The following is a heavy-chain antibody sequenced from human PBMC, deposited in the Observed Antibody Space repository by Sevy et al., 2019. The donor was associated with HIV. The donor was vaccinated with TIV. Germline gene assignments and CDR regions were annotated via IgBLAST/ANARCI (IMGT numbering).Heavy chain of an antibody. J-gene: IGHJ5*02. CDR1: GFSFSNYW. Sequence: GGSLRLSCAASGFSFSNYWMNWVRQAPGKGLEWVANIKPDGSEKYYVDSVKGRFTISSENAKQSLFLQMNSLRAEDMAVYYCARDVGWQRFDPWGQGTLVTVSS. D-gene: IGHD2-15*01. CDR3: ARDVGWQRFDP. CDR2: IKPDGSEK. V-gene: IGHV3-7*01.